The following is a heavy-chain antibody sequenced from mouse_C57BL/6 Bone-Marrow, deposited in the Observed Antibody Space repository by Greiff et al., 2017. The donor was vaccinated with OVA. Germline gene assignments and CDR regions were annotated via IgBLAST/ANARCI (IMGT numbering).Heavy chain of an antibody. V-gene: IGHV1-61*01. CDR2: IYPSDSET. J-gene: IGHJ3*01. CDR1: GYTFTSYW. CDR3: ARKLHSWFAY. D-gene: IGHD2-1*01. Sequence: VQLQQPGAELVRPGSSVKLSCKASGYTFTSYWMDWVKQRPGQGLEWIGNIYPSDSETHYNQKFKDKATLTVDKSSSTAYMQLSSLTSEDSAVYYCARKLHSWFAYWGQGTLVTVSA.